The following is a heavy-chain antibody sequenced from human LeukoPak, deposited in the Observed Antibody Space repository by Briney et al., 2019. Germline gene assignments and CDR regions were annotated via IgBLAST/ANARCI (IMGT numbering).Heavy chain of an antibody. CDR2: INPSGGST. CDR3: AREVRGLTIFGVVTLLDY. CDR1: GYTFTSYY. D-gene: IGHD3-3*01. V-gene: IGHV1-46*01. J-gene: IGHJ4*02. Sequence: VASVKVSCKASGYTFTSYYMHWVRQAPGQGLERMGIINPSGGSTSYAQKFQGRVTMTRDTSTSTVYMELSSLRSEDTAVYYCAREVRGLTIFGVVTLLDYWGQGTLVTVSS.